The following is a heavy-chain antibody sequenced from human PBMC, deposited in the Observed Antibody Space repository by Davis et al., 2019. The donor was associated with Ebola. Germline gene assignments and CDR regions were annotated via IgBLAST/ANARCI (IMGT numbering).Heavy chain of an antibody. J-gene: IGHJ6*02. D-gene: IGHD1-26*01. CDR2: IYYSGST. Sequence: SETLSLTCAVYGGSFSGYYWSWIRQPPGKGLEWIGYIYYSGSTNYNPSLKSRVTISVDTSKNQFSLKLSSVTAADTAVYYCARAVWGKGYYYGMDVWGQGTTVTVSS. V-gene: IGHV4-59*01. CDR1: GGSFSGYY. CDR3: ARAVWGKGYYYGMDV.